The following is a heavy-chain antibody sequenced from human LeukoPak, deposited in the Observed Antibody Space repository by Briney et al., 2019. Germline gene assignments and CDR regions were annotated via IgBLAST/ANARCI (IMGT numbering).Heavy chain of an antibody. J-gene: IGHJ4*02. Sequence: GGSLRLSCAASGFTFSSYWMSWVRQAPGKGLEWVANIKQDGSEKYYVDSVKGRFTISRDNAKNSLYLQMDSLRAEDTAVYYCARDGVAGDPVAYGFDYWGQGTLVTVSS. CDR1: GFTFSSYW. CDR3: ARDGVAGDPVAYGFDY. CDR2: IKQDGSEK. D-gene: IGHD6-19*01. V-gene: IGHV3-7*01.